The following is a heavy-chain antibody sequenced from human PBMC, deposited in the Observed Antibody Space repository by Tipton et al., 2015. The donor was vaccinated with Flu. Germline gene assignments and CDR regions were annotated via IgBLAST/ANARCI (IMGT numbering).Heavy chain of an antibody. J-gene: IGHJ6*02. CDR1: GGSISSYY. V-gene: IGHV4-59*08. D-gene: IGHD3-3*01. CDR3: ARQTYDFWSGYPYYYYGMDV. Sequence: TLSLTCTVSGGSISSYYWSWIRQPPGKGLEWIGYIYYSGSTNHNPSLKSRVTISVDTSKNQFSLKLSSVTAADTAVYYCARQTYDFWSGYPYYYYGMDVWGQGATVTVSS. CDR2: IYYSGST.